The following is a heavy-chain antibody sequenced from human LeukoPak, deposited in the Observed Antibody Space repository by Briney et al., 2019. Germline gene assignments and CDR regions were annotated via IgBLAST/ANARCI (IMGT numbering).Heavy chain of an antibody. J-gene: IGHJ4*02. V-gene: IGHV3-30*02. CDR2: IQYDGSNK. CDR1: GFTFSSYG. D-gene: IGHD6-19*01. Sequence: PGGSLRLSCAASGFTFSSYGMHWVRQAPGKGLEWVAFIQYDGSNKYYADSVKGRFTISRDNSKNTLYLQMNSLRAEDTAVYYCARGLSGYSSPVDYWGQGTLVTVSS. CDR3: ARGLSGYSSPVDY.